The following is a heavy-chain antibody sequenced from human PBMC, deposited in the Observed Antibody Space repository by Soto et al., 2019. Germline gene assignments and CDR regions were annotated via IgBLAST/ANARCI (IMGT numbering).Heavy chain of an antibody. CDR1: GYTFTSYA. CDR2: INAGNGNT. D-gene: IGHD3-9*01. Sequence: ASVKVSCKASGYTFTSYAMHWVRQAPGQRLEWMGWINAGNGNTKYSQKFQGRVTITRDTSASTAYMELSSLRSEDTAVYYCARVIRYFDWLLYVPWFDPWGQGTLVTVSS. V-gene: IGHV1-3*01. J-gene: IGHJ5*02. CDR3: ARVIRYFDWLLYVPWFDP.